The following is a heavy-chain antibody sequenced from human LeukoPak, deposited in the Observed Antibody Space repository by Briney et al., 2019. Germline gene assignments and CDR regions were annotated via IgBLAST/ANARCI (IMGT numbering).Heavy chain of an antibody. J-gene: IGHJ6*02. CDR1: GGTFSSYA. CDR3: ARDLRDIVVVPAAHNLYYYYGMDV. Sequence: SVEVSCKASGGTFSSYAISWVRQAPGQGLEWMGGIIPIFGTANYAQKFQGRVTITADESTSTAYMELSSLRSEDTAVYYCARDLRDIVVVPAAHNLYYYYGMDVWGQGTTVTVSS. CDR2: IIPIFGTA. V-gene: IGHV1-69*13. D-gene: IGHD2-2*01.